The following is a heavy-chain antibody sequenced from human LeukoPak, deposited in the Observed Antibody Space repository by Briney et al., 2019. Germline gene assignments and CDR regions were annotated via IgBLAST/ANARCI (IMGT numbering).Heavy chain of an antibody. CDR3: AREGYYDSSGYFRSKTNLDY. CDR1: GYTFTSYG. V-gene: IGHV1-18*01. J-gene: IGHJ4*02. Sequence: ASVKVSCKASGYTFTSYGISWVRQAPGQGLEWMGWISAYNGNTNYAQKLQGRVTMTIDTSTSTAYMELRSLRSDDTAVYYCAREGYYDSSGYFRSKTNLDYWGQGTLVTVSS. D-gene: IGHD3-22*01. CDR2: ISAYNGNT.